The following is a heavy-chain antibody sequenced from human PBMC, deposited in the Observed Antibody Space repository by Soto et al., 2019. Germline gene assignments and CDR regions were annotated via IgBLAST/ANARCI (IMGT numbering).Heavy chain of an antibody. CDR1: GYTFTNSW. Sequence: SVKVSCKASGYTFTNSWISWVRQAPGQGLEWMGGIIPIFATANYAQKFQGRLTITADEYTSSAYMELSSLTSDDTAVYYCARDAFYYDGPSGIYYFDYWGQGTPVTVSS. J-gene: IGHJ4*02. D-gene: IGHD3-22*01. V-gene: IGHV1-69*13. CDR3: ARDAFYYDGPSGIYYFDY. CDR2: IIPIFATA.